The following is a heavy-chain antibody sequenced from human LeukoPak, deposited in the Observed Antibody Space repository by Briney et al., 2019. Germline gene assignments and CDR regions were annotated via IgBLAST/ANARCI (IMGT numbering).Heavy chain of an antibody. V-gene: IGHV1-24*01. Sequence: ASVKVSCKVSGYTLTELSMHWVRQAPGKGLEWMGGFDPEDGETIYAQKFQGRVTMTEDTSTDTAYMELSSLRSEDTVVYYCATKALADFWSGYSLGYWGQGTLVTVSS. CDR1: GYTLTELS. CDR3: ATKALADFWSGYSLGY. D-gene: IGHD3-3*01. CDR2: FDPEDGET. J-gene: IGHJ4*02.